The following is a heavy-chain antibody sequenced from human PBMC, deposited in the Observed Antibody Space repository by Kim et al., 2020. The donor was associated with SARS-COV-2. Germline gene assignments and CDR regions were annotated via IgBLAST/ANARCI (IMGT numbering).Heavy chain of an antibody. CDR1: GFTFSDYH. Sequence: GGSLRLSCAASGFTFSDYHMSWIRQAPGKGLEWVSYILTSDTSTDYTDSVKGRFTISRDNAKNSLYLQMNNLRAEDTAVYYCEKWRRQQSEFDYWGQGT. J-gene: IGHJ4*02. D-gene: IGHD2-8*01. V-gene: IGHV3-11*01. CDR3: EKWRRQQSEFDY. CDR2: ILTSDTST.